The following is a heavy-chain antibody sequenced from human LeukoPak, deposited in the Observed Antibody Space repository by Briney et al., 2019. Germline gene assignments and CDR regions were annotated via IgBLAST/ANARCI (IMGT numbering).Heavy chain of an antibody. CDR3: ARIAGGVYPKGSYYMDV. CDR1: GGTFSSYA. J-gene: IGHJ6*03. Sequence: SVKVSCKASGGTFSSYAISWVRQAPGQGLEWMGRIIPILGIANYAQKFQGRVTITADKSTSTAYMELSSLRSEDTAVYYCARIAGGVYPKGSYYMDVWGKGTTVTVSS. V-gene: IGHV1-69*04. D-gene: IGHD2-8*02. CDR2: IIPILGIA.